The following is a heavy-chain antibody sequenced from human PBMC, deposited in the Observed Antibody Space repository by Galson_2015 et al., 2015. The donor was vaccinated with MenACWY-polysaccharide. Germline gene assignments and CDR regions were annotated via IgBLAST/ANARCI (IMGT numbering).Heavy chain of an antibody. J-gene: IGHJ4*02. CDR1: GFTFSTYT. CDR2: ISNDGSSK. CDR3: ARGGSTYYYGSGTYYKFDS. V-gene: IGHV3-30-3*01. D-gene: IGHD3-10*01. Sequence: SLRLSCAASGFTFSTYTMHWVRQAPGKGLEGVAVISNDGSSKYYADSVKGRFTISRDNSKSTLYLQMNSLRAEDTAVYYCARGGSTYYYGSGTYYKFDSWGQGTLVTVSS.